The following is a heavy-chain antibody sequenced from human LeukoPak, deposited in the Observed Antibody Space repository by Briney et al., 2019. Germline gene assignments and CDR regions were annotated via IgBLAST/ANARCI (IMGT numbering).Heavy chain of an antibody. J-gene: IGHJ4*02. CDR2: IIPIFGTA. V-gene: IGHV1-69*05. D-gene: IGHD3-9*01. Sequence: ASVKVSCKASGGTFSSYAISWVRQAPGQGLEWMGGIIPIFGTANYAQKFQGRVTITTDESTSTAYMELSSLRSEDTAVYCCARVEISDDILTGYPSPQPAPFDYWGQGTLVTVSS. CDR1: GGTFSSYA. CDR3: ARVEISDDILTGYPSPQPAPFDY.